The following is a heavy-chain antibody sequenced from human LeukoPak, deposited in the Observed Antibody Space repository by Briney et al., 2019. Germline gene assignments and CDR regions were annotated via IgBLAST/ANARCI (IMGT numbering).Heavy chain of an antibody. Sequence: GGSLRLSCAASGFTFSSYAMHWVRQAPGKGLEYVSAISSNGGSTYYANSVKGRFTISRDNSKNALYLQMGSLRAEDMAVYYCARSAYSSGWYWRAFDIWGQGTMVTVSS. J-gene: IGHJ3*02. D-gene: IGHD6-19*01. CDR2: ISSNGGST. V-gene: IGHV3-64*01. CDR1: GFTFSSYA. CDR3: ARSAYSSGWYWRAFDI.